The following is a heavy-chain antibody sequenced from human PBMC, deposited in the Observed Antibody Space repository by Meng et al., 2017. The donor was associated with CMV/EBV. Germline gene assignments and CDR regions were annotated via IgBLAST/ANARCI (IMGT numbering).Heavy chain of an antibody. D-gene: IGHD3-3*01. CDR2: IYYSGST. CDR3: ARDNRRGGVDY. Sequence: VQLQQAGPGLVKPSPNPSLICTVAGGSISSGDYCCSWIRQPPGKGLEWIGYIYYSGSTYYNPSLKSRVTISVDTSKNQFSLKLSSVTAADTAVYYCARDNRRGGVDYWGQGTLVTVSS. CDR1: GGSISSGDYC. J-gene: IGHJ4*02. V-gene: IGHV4-30-4*08.